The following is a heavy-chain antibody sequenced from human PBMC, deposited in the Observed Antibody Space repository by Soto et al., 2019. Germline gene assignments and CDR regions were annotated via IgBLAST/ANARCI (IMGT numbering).Heavy chain of an antibody. J-gene: IGHJ6*02. CDR1: GGTFSSYA. CDR3: ASPFHSSSRYGKRYYYYGMDV. CDR2: IIPIFGTA. Sequence: SVKVSCKASGGTFSSYAISWVRQAPGQGLEWMGGIIPIFGTANYAQKFQGRVTITADESTSTAYMELSSLRSEDTAVYYCASPFHSSSRYGKRYYYYGMDVWGQGTTVTVSS. V-gene: IGHV1-69*13. D-gene: IGHD6-13*01.